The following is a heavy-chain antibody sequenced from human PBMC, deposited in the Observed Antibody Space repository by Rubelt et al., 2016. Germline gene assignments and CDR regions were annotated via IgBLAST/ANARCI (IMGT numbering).Heavy chain of an antibody. J-gene: IGHJ4*02. D-gene: IGHD5-18*01. V-gene: IGHV4-39*01. CDR1: GGSISGSSYY. CDR2: TQYSGST. Sequence: QQQLQESGPGLVKPSETLSLTCIVSGGSISGSSYYWGWIRQPPGKGLEWIGSTQYSGSTYYNAVLKSRATISVDTSKNQFSLKLSSVTAADTAVYYCARHPTALDIYYFDYWGQGTLVTVSS. CDR3: ARHPTALDIYYFDY.